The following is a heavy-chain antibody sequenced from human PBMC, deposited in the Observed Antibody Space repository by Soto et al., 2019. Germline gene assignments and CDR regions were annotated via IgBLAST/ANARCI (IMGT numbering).Heavy chain of an antibody. Sequence: SQTLSLTCVISGDSVSGNSAAWNWIRQSPSRGLEWLGRTYYRARWYNDYAVSVKSRITVTPDTSKNQFSLHLNSVTPEDTAVYYCARESTSYASSDSSLDYWGQGALVTVSS. D-gene: IGHD6-19*01. V-gene: IGHV6-1*01. CDR1: GDSVSGNSAA. CDR3: ARESTSYASSDSSLDY. CDR2: TYYRARWYN. J-gene: IGHJ4*02.